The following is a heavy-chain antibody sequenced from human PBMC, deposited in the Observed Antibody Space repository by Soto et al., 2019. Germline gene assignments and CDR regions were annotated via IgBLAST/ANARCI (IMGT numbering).Heavy chain of an antibody. Sequence: EVQLLESGGGLVQPGGSLRLSCAASGFSFDRYAMTWVRQAPGKGPEWVSSISYSGGSTSYADSVRGRFTTSRDNSKDTVYLQLNSLRAEDTARYYCAKGGIWLGNISLDVWGIGTTVTVSS. CDR1: GFSFDRYA. D-gene: IGHD3-10*01. CDR2: ISYSGGST. V-gene: IGHV3-23*01. CDR3: AKGGIWLGNISLDV. J-gene: IGHJ6*04.